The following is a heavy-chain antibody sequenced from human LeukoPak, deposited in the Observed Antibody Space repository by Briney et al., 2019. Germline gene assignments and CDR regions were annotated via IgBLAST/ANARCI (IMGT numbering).Heavy chain of an antibody. CDR1: GGSFSSYL. D-gene: IGHD6-6*01. V-gene: IGHV4-59*01. CDR3: ARAESYSSSLGYGNWFDP. J-gene: IGHJ5*02. Sequence: SETLSLTCTFSGGSFSSYLWSWIRQPPGKGLEWVGHTYDSENTNYNPSLKSRITISIDTSKNQFSLKLSSVTAADTAVYYCARAESYSSSLGYGNWFDPWGQGTLVTVSS. CDR2: TYDSENT.